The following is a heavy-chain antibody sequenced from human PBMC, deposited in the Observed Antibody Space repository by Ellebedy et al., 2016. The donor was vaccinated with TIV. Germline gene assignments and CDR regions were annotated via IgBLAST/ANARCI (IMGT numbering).Heavy chain of an antibody. J-gene: IGHJ6*02. CDR2: IIPIFGTA. CDR3: ARRARDSSGYYGVVDV. D-gene: IGHD3-22*01. Sequence: AASVKVSCKASGGTFSTYVFSWVRQAPGQGLEWMGGIIPIFGTADYARKFQGRVTITADESTSTAYMELSSLRSEDTAVYYCARRARDSSGYYGVVDVWGQGTTVTVSS. V-gene: IGHV1-69*13. CDR1: GGTFSTYV.